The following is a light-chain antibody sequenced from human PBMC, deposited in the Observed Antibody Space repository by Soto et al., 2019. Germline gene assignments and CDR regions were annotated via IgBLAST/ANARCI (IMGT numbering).Light chain of an antibody. CDR1: QSISNN. V-gene: IGKV3-15*01. J-gene: IGKJ1*01. CDR2: RAS. CDR3: QHYNNWPPWT. Sequence: IVMTQSPATLSGSPGERATLSCRASQSISNNLAWYQQKPGQAPRLLIYRASTRATGIPVRFSGSGSGTDFTLTISSLQSEDFAVYYCQHYNNWPPWTFGQVTKVEIK.